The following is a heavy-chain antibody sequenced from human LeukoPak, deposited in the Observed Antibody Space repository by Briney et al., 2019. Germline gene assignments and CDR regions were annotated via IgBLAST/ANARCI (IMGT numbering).Heavy chain of an antibody. CDR1: GHSISSSNW. CDR2: IYHSGST. CDR3: ASSPKGGSEPFDY. J-gene: IGHJ4*02. Sequence: PSETLSLTCAVSGHSISSSNWGSGVRQPPGEGLGWIGEIYHSGSTNYNPSLKSRVTISVDKSKNQFSLKLSSVTAADTAVYYCASSPKGGSEPFDYWGQGTLVTVSS. V-gene: IGHV4-4*02. D-gene: IGHD1-14*01.